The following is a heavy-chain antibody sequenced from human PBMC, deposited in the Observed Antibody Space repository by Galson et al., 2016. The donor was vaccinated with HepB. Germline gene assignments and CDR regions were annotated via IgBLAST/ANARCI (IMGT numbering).Heavy chain of an antibody. Sequence: SLRLSCATSGFTFGNYALSWVRQAPGKGLEWVGYISIKTFGGTPEYAASVRGRFTISRDDSQSIAYLQMNSLKTEDTAVYYCTKNWNHAEESWGQGTQVTVSS. CDR3: TKNWNHAEES. D-gene: IGHD1-14*01. V-gene: IGHV3-49*04. CDR1: GFTFGNYA. J-gene: IGHJ4*02. CDR2: ISIKTFGGTP.